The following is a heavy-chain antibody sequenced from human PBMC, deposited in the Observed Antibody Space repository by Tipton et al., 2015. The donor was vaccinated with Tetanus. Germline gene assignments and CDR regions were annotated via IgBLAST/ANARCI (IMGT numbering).Heavy chain of an antibody. V-gene: IGHV4-4*02. J-gene: IGHJ5*02. D-gene: IGHD2-2*01. CDR1: GGSISSNYW. CDR3: ARGSDIVVVPGVTRADWFDP. CDR2: ISHNGST. Sequence: GLVKPSGILSLTCAVSGGSISSNYWWSWVRQSPGTGLEWIGEISHNGSTNYNPSLKSRVTISVDKSKNQFSLRLGSVTAADTAMYYCARGSDIVVVPGVTRADWFDPWGQGPLVTVSS.